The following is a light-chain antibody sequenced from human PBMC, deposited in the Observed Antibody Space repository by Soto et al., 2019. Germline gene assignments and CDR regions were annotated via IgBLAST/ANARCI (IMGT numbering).Light chain of an antibody. CDR1: HSINSY. J-gene: IGKJ5*01. CDR3: QQRSNWPIT. CDR2: DAS. Sequence: EIVLTQSPATLSLSPGERVTLSCRASHSINSYLAWYQQKPGQAPRLLIYDASNGATGVPARFSGSGSVTDFTLTISSLEPEDFAVYYCQQRSNWPITFGQGTRLEIK. V-gene: IGKV3-11*01.